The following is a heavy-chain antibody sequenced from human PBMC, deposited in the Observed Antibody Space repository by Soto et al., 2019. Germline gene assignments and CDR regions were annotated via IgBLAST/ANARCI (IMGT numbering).Heavy chain of an antibody. CDR2: IYHSGST. J-gene: IGHJ4*02. CDR1: GYSISSGYY. CDR3: GRDGEGGPYFGC. D-gene: IGHD7-27*01. Sequence: PSETLSLTCAVSGYSISSGYYWGWIRQPPGKGLEWIGSIYHSGSTYYNPSLKSRVTISVDTSKNQFSLKLSSVTAADTAVYYSGRDGEGGPYFGCLGQGTLVTVSS. V-gene: IGHV4-38-2*02.